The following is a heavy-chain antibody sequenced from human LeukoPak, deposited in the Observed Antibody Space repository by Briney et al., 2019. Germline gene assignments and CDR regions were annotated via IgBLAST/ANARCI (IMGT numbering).Heavy chain of an antibody. CDR2: ISSSGSTT. D-gene: IGHD4-17*01. J-gene: IGHJ3*02. CDR3: ARANDYGADAFDI. Sequence: GGSLRLSCAASGFTFSSYEMNWVRQAPGKGLEWVSYISSSGSTTYYADSVKGRFTISRDNAKNSLYLQMNSLRAEDTAVYYCARANDYGADAFDIWGQGTMVTVSS. V-gene: IGHV3-48*03. CDR1: GFTFSSYE.